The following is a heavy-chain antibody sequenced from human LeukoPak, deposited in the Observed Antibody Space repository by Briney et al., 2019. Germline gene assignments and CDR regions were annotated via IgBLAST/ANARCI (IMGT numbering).Heavy chain of an antibody. Sequence: SETLSLTCTVSGGSISSGSYYWGWIRQPPGKGLEWIGSIFYSGNTYNNPSLKSRVTLSVDTPKNQFSPKMRSVTAADTAVFYCARHSRDWRRFDYWGQGTLVTVSS. D-gene: IGHD2-21*02. CDR2: IFYSGNT. CDR3: ARHSRDWRRFDY. V-gene: IGHV4-39*01. J-gene: IGHJ4*02. CDR1: GGSISSGSYY.